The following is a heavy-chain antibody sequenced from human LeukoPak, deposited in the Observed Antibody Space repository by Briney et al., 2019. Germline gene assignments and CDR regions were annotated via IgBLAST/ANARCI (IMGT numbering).Heavy chain of an antibody. V-gene: IGHV3-48*04. Sequence: GGSLRLSCEASGFTFSSYSMNWVGQAPGKGLEWVSYISSSGFNIYYADSVKGRFTISRDNAKNSLYLQMNSLRAEDTAVYYCAGQSRLGYCSGGSCYSQPFDPWGQGTLVTVSS. CDR1: GFTFSSYS. CDR3: AGQSRLGYCSGGSCYSQPFDP. D-gene: IGHD2-15*01. J-gene: IGHJ5*02. CDR2: ISSSGFNI.